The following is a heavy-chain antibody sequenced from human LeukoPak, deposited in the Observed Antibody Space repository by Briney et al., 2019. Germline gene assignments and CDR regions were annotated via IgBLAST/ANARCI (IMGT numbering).Heavy chain of an antibody. D-gene: IGHD4-17*01. Sequence: GGSLRLSCAASGFTFDDYAMHWVRQAPGKGLEWVSGISWNSGSIGYADSVKGRFTITRDNAKNSLYLQMNSLRAEDTALYYCAKAAWDYGDFDYGMDVWGQGTTVTVSS. V-gene: IGHV3-9*01. CDR2: ISWNSGSI. CDR1: GFTFDDYA. CDR3: AKAAWDYGDFDYGMDV. J-gene: IGHJ6*02.